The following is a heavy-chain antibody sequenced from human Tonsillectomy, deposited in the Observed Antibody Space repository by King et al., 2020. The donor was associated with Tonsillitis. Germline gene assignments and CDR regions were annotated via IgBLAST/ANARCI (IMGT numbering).Heavy chain of an antibody. CDR1: GYTFTSYG. Sequence: QLVQSGAEVKKPGASVKVSCKASGYTFTSYGISWVRQAPGQGLEWMGWISAYNGNTNYAQKLQGRVTMTTDTSTSTAYMELRSLRSDDTAVYYCARDYDDFWSGSGGWFDPWGPGTLFTVSS. CDR2: ISAYNGNT. J-gene: IGHJ5*02. V-gene: IGHV1-18*01. CDR3: ARDYDDFWSGSGGWFDP. D-gene: IGHD3-3*01.